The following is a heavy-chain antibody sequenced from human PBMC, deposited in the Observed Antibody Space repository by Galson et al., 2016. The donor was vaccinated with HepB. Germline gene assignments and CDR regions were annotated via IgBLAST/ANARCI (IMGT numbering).Heavy chain of an antibody. Sequence: SLRLSCAASGFSFSRYAMHWVRQAPGKGLEWVAVISHEGRKKYYADSVQGRFTISRDNSKNSLDLQMSTLRADDTAVYFCAKEGGSRYFDWLLKNGYFQHWGQGTLVTVSS. D-gene: IGHD3-9*01. V-gene: IGHV3-30*18. CDR3: AKEGGSRYFDWLLKNGYFQH. CDR1: GFSFSRYA. J-gene: IGHJ1*01. CDR2: ISHEGRKK.